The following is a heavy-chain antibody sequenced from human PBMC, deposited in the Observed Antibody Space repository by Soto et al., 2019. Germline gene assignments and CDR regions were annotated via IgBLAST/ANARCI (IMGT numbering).Heavy chain of an antibody. D-gene: IGHD2-15*01. CDR3: VKVPNPLVVAAATDAFVI. V-gene: IGHV3-23*01. CDR1: GFTFSSYA. Sequence: GGSLRLSCAASGFTFSSYAMSWVRQAPGKGLEWVSAISGSGGSTYYADSVKGRFTISRDNSKNTLYLQMNSMRAEDTAVYYFVKVPNPLVVAAATDAFVIWGQGTMVTVSS. J-gene: IGHJ3*02. CDR2: ISGSGGST.